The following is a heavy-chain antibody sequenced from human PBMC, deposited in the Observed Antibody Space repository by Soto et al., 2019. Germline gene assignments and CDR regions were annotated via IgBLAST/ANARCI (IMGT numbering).Heavy chain of an antibody. Sequence: GGSLRLSCAASGFTFSSYSMNWVRQAPGKGLEWVSSISSSSSYIYYADSVKGRFTISRDNAKNSLYLQMNSLRAEDTAVYYCARDGIAVAAFDYCGQGTLVTVSS. V-gene: IGHV3-21*01. CDR3: ARDGIAVAAFDY. J-gene: IGHJ4*02. D-gene: IGHD6-19*01. CDR2: ISSSSSYI. CDR1: GFTFSSYS.